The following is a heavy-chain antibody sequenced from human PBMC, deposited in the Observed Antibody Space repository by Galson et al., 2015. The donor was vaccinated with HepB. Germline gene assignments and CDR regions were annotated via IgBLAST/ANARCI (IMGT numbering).Heavy chain of an antibody. Sequence: SLRLSCAASGFTFSSYGMHWVRQAPGKGLEWVAVIWYDGSNKYYADSVKGRFTISRDNSKNTLYLQMNSLRAEDTAVYYCARDSRKSGSYYIGYWGQGTLVTVSS. J-gene: IGHJ4*02. V-gene: IGHV3-33*08. CDR2: IWYDGSNK. D-gene: IGHD1-26*01. CDR1: GFTFSSYG. CDR3: ARDSRKSGSYYIGY.